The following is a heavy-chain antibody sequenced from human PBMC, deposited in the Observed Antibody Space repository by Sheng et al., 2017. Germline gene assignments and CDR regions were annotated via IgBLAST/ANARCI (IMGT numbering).Heavy chain of an antibody. D-gene: IGHD3-22*01. CDR3: ARNQPGVTTNYFDY. V-gene: IGHV3-48*03. Sequence: EVQLVESGGDLVQPGGSLRLSCEVSGFTFSRYEMSWVRQAPGKGLEWVSYISSARFTTYYADSVKGRFTISTDNAKNSLYLQMDSLRVDDTAVYYCARNQPGVTTNYFDYWGQGILVTVSS. CDR1: GFTFSRYE. CDR2: ISSARFTT. J-gene: IGHJ4*02.